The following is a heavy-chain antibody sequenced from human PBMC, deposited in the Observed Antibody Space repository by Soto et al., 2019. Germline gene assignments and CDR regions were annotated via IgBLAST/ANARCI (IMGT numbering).Heavy chain of an antibody. Sequence: QVQLVQSGAEVKKPGASVTVSCKTSGYTFSNYGINWVRQAPGQGREWMGWISGYNGNTNYAQTVQGRVTMTTDTSTGTVYMELRSLKSDDTAIYYCSRFIMVGGWFDPNYYHGMDVWGPGPTVNVSS. CDR2: ISGYNGNT. CDR1: GYTFSNYG. CDR3: SRFIMVGGWFDPNYYHGMDV. V-gene: IGHV1-18*01. J-gene: IGHJ6*02. D-gene: IGHD6-19*01.